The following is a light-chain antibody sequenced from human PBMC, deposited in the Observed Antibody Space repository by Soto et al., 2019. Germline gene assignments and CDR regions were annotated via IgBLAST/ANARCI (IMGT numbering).Light chain of an antibody. CDR3: QQRSNWPLT. V-gene: IGKV3-11*01. CDR2: DAS. J-gene: IGKJ4*01. CDR1: QSVSSY. Sequence: EIVLTQSPATLSLSPGERATLSRRASQSVSSYLAWYQQKPGQAPRLLIYDASNRATGIPARFSGSGSGTDFTLTIISLEPEDFAVYYCQQRSNWPLTFGGGTKVDIK.